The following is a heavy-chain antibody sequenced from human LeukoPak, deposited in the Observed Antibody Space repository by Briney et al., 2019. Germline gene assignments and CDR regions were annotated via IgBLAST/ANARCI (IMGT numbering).Heavy chain of an antibody. Sequence: GSLRLSCAASGFTVSSYYMSWVCQAPGKGLEWVAVIYSGGSTYYADSVKGRFTIFRDNSKNMLYLQMNSLRAEDTAVYYCARGTWFDPWGQGTRVTVSS. V-gene: IGHV3-53*01. CDR1: GFTVSSYY. CDR2: IYSGGST. J-gene: IGHJ5*02. CDR3: ARGTWFDP.